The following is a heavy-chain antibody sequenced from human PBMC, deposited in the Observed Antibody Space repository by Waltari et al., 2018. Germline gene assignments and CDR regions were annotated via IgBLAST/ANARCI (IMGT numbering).Heavy chain of an antibody. J-gene: IGHJ4*02. CDR3: ARAVAQPGRGYYFDS. V-gene: IGHV1-2*02. CDR1: GYTFTGSF. CDR2: FNPNSRGT. Sequence: QVQLVQSGAEVKKPGASVKVSCKASGYTFTGSFLHWVRQAPGQGLEWLGGFNPNSRGTNYAQKFQGRVTMTRDTSISTAYLELRRLRSDDTAVYYCARAVAQPGRGYYFDSWGQGTLVTVSS. D-gene: IGHD3-22*01.